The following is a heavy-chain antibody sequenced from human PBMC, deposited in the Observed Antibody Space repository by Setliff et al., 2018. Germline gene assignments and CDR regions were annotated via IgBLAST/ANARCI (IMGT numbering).Heavy chain of an antibody. D-gene: IGHD6-6*01. J-gene: IGHJ5*02. CDR1: GGSISSSSYY. Sequence: SETLSLTCTVSGGSISSSSYYWGWIRQPPGKGLEWIGSIYHSGSTYYNPSLKSRVTISVDTSKNQFSLKLSSVTAADTAVYYCARHVLGYSSSYNWFDPWGQGTQVTVSS. CDR3: ARHVLGYSSSYNWFDP. V-gene: IGHV4-39*01. CDR2: IYHSGST.